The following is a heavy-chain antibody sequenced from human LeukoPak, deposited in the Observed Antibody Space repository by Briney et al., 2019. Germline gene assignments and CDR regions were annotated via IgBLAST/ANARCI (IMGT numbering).Heavy chain of an antibody. V-gene: IGHV3-33*01. CDR1: GFTFSSYG. J-gene: IGHJ5*02. CDR2: IWYDGTNK. Sequence: GGSLRLSCAASGFTFSSYGMHWVRQAPGKGLEWVALIWYDGTNKYYADSVKGRFTISRDNSKNTLYLQMNSLQTEDTAVYYCATDFYDTTWGQGTLVTVSS. CDR3: ATDFYDTT. D-gene: IGHD3-22*01.